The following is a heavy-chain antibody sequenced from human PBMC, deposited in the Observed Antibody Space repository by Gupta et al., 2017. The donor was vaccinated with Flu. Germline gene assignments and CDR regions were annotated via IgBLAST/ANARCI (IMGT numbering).Heavy chain of an antibody. CDR3: AKDHGLSHYNYYMDV. D-gene: IGHD2-2*02. CDR1: GFPFSSNG. J-gene: IGHJ6*03. Sequence: QVQVVESGGGVVQPGRSLRRSCSASGFPFSSNGFHWVRQAPGKGLEWVALISYDGTNTYFADSVKGRFAISRDNSKNTLYLQMNSLRATDTALYYCAKDHGLSHYNYYMDVWGKGTMVTVSS. CDR2: ISYDGTNT. V-gene: IGHV3-30*18.